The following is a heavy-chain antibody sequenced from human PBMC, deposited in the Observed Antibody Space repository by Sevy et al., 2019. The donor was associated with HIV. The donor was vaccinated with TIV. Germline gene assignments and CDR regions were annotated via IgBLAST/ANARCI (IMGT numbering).Heavy chain of an antibody. CDR1: GFTFSSYA. V-gene: IGHV3-30*04. D-gene: IGHD6-19*01. CDR2: ISYDGSNK. J-gene: IGHJ6*02. Sequence: GGSMRLSCAASGFTFSSYAMHWVRQAPGKGLEWVAVISYDGSNKYYADSVKGRFTISRDNSKNTLYLQMNSLRAEDTAVYYCARDTAMAGRPSLDVWGQGTPVTVSS. CDR3: ARDTAMAGRPSLDV.